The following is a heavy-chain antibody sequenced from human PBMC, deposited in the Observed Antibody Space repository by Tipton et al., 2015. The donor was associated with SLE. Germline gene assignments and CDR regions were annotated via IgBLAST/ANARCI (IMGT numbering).Heavy chain of an antibody. D-gene: IGHD4-23*01. CDR1: GGSISSYY. Sequence: TLSLTCTVSGGSISSYYWSWIRQPPGKGLEWIGDIYYSGSTNYNPSLKSRVTISVDTSKNQFSLKLSSVTAADTAVYYCARDLRSGGYYYSSYMEVSGTGSTVAVSS. CDR2: IYYSGST. CDR3: ARDLRSGGYYYSSYMEV. V-gene: IGHV4-59*01. J-gene: IGHJ6*03.